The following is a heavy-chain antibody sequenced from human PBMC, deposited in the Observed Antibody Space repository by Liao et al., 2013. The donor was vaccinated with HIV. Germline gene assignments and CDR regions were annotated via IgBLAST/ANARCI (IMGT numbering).Heavy chain of an antibody. Sequence: QVQLQQWGAGLLKPSETLSLTCAVYGGSFSGYYWSWIRQPPGKGLEWIGEINHSGSTNYNPSLKSRVTISVDTSKNQFYLKLRSVTAADTAVYYCARGHRLRLGLVDYWGQGTMVTVSS. CDR3: ARGHRLRLGLVDY. CDR1: GGSFSGYY. CDR2: INHSGST. V-gene: IGHV4-34*01. J-gene: IGHJ4*02. D-gene: IGHD3-16*01.